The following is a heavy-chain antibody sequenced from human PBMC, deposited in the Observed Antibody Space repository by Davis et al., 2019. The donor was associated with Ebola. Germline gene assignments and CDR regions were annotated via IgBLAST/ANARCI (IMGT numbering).Heavy chain of an antibody. CDR2: VILKSGAT. CDR3: ARGHNYAHEY. CDR1: AYTFTDYT. J-gene: IGHJ4*02. V-gene: IGHV1-2*06. Sequence: ASAQVSCNASAYTFTDYTIHWMRQAPGQGLEWLGRVILKSGATNYAQKFQGRVTMTRDTSISTVYMELSSLRYDDTADYYCARGHNYAHEYWGQGTLVTVSS. D-gene: IGHD4-11*01.